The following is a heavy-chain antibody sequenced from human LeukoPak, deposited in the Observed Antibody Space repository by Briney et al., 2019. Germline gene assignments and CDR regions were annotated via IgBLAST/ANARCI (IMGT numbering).Heavy chain of an antibody. Sequence: PGGSLRLSCAASGFAFSDYWMSWVRQAPGKGLEWVANIKQDGSEKYYVDSVKGRFTISRDNAKNSLYLQMNSLRAEDTAVYYCARFYDFWSGSDYWGQGTLVTVSS. D-gene: IGHD3-3*01. CDR3: ARFYDFWSGSDY. CDR2: IKQDGSEK. V-gene: IGHV3-7*01. CDR1: GFAFSDYW. J-gene: IGHJ4*02.